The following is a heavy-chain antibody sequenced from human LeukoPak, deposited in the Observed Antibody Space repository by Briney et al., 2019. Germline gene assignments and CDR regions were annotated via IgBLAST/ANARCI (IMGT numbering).Heavy chain of an antibody. CDR3: AKGYYGSGSYGWFDY. Sequence: GGSLRLSCAASGFTFSTYGMNWVRQAPGKGLEWVSAVSGSGSTTYYARSVKGRFTISRDNSKNTLFLHMNSLRAEDTAVYSCAKGYYGSGSYGWFDYWGQGTLVTVSS. V-gene: IGHV3-23*01. J-gene: IGHJ4*02. CDR2: VSGSGSTT. D-gene: IGHD3-10*01. CDR1: GFTFSTYG.